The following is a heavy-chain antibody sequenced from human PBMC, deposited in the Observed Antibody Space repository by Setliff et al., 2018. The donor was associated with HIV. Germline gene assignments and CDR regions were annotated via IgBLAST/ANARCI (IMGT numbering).Heavy chain of an antibody. Sequence: SLRLSCAASGFTFSSYSMNWVRQAPGKGLEWVSSISSSSSYIYYADSVKGRFTISRDNAKNTLYLQMNSLRAEDTAVYYCAKDRQLRSMYYFDYWGQGTLVTVSS. D-gene: IGHD6-13*01. J-gene: IGHJ4*02. CDR1: GFTFSSYS. V-gene: IGHV3-21*01. CDR2: ISSSSSYI. CDR3: AKDRQLRSMYYFDY.